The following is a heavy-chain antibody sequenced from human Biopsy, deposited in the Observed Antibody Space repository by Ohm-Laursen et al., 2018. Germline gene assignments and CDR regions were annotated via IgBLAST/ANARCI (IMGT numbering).Heavy chain of an antibody. J-gene: IGHJ4*02. V-gene: IGHV4-59*01. CDR2: IYYSGST. D-gene: IGHD1-26*01. Sequence: SETLSLTCPVSGCSIYNFFWSWIRQPPGKGLEWIGYIYYSGSTNYNPSLKSRVTISVDRSKNHFSLELSSVTAADTAVYYCARVGVGAPSIDYFDSWGQGALVTVSS. CDR3: ARVGVGAPSIDYFDS. CDR1: GCSIYNFF.